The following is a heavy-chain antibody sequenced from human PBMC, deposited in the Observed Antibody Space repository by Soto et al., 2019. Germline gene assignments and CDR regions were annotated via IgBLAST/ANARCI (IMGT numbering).Heavy chain of an antibody. Sequence: QVQLVQSGAEVKKPGASVKVSCKASGYTFTSYGISWVRQAPGQGLECMGWISAYNGNTNYAQKLQGRGTMTTDTSTSTAYMELRSLRSDDTAVYYCARDPPRRRSPTFGGVIVLFDYWGQGTLVTVSS. D-gene: IGHD3-16*02. CDR1: GYTFTSYG. V-gene: IGHV1-18*01. J-gene: IGHJ4*02. CDR2: ISAYNGNT. CDR3: ARDPPRRRSPTFGGVIVLFDY.